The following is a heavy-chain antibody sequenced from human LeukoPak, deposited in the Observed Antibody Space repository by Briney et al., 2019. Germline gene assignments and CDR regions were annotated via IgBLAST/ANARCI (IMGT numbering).Heavy chain of an antibody. CDR2: ISSSGSTI. CDR1: GFTFSDYY. Sequence: PGGSLRLSCAASGFTFSDYYMSWIRQAPGKGLEWVSYISSSGSTIYYADSVKGRFTISRDNSKNTLYLQMNSLRAEDTAVYYCARDIVVVVAALDYYYYGMDVWGQGTTVTVSS. CDR3: ARDIVVVVAALDYYYYGMDV. J-gene: IGHJ6*02. V-gene: IGHV3-11*04. D-gene: IGHD2-15*01.